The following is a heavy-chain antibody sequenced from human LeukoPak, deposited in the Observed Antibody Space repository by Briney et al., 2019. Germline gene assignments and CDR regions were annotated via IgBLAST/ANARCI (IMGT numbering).Heavy chain of an antibody. D-gene: IGHD5-18*01. J-gene: IGHJ3*02. CDR1: GFTFSSYA. V-gene: IGHV3-30*04. CDR2: ISYDGSNK. CDR3: ATSWILMVTGAFDI. Sequence: QSGRSLRLSCAASGFTFSSYAMHWVRQAPGKGLEWVAVISYDGSNKYYADSVKGRFTISRDNSKNTLYLQMNSLRAEDTAVYYCATSWILMVTGAFDIWGQGTMVTVSS.